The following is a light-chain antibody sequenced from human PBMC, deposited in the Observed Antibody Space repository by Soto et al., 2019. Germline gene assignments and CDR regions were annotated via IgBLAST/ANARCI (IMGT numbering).Light chain of an antibody. CDR3: QQRTNWPWT. CDR1: KSVGGD. CDR2: DAS. V-gene: IGKV3-11*01. J-gene: IGKJ1*01. Sequence: PGQAASLSCRASKSVGGDLVWYQQHPGQAPRLLIYDASNRATGIPPRFSGSGSGTDFTLTISSLEPEDFAVYYCQQRTNWPWTFGQGTKVDIK.